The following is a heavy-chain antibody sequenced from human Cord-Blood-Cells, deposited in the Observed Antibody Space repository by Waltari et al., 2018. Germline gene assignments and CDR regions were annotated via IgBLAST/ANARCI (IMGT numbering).Heavy chain of an antibody. V-gene: IGHV3-7*01. J-gene: IGHJ2*01. Sequence: EVQLVESGGGLVQPGGSLRLSCAASGFTFSSYWMSWVRQAPGKGLEWVANIKQDGSEKYYVDSVKGRFTISRDNAKNSLYLQMNSLRAEDTAVYYCARDNVTPYWYFDLWGRGTLVTVSS. CDR1: GFTFSSYW. CDR2: IKQDGSEK. CDR3: ARDNVTPYWYFDL. D-gene: IGHD3-16*01.